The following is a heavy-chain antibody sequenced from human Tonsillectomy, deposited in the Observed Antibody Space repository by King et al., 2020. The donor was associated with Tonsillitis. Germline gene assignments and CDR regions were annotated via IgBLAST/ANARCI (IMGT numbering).Heavy chain of an antibody. V-gene: IGHV4-30-4*07. CDR3: ASGLVRGGWYPRVFDP. CDR2: IYYSGSI. D-gene: IGHD6-19*01. CDR1: GGSISSGEYS. J-gene: IGHJ5*02. Sequence: VQLQESGPGLVKPSQTLSLTCTVSGGSISSGEYSWSWIRQPSGNGLEWIGYIYYSGSILYNPSLKSRVAISVDTSKNQFSLKLNSVTAADTAVYYCASGLVRGGWYPRVFDPWGQGSLVTVSS.